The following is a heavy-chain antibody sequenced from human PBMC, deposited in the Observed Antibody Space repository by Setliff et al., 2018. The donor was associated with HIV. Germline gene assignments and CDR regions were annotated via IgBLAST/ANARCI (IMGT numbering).Heavy chain of an antibody. CDR1: GGSISSDGYY. V-gene: IGHV4-61*02. D-gene: IGHD6-13*01. Sequence: SSETLSLTCSVSGGSISSDGYYWNWIRQAAAKGLEWIGRIQTRGSTNYNPSLKSRVTISADTSRDQFSLRLTSVSAADAAIYFCARRRKFGAAAAGPMDYWGQGTLVTVS. J-gene: IGHJ4*01. CDR3: ARRRKFGAAAAGPMDY. CDR2: IQTRGST.